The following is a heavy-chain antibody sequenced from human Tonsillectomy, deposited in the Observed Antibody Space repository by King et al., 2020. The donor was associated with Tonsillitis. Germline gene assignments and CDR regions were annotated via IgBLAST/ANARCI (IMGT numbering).Heavy chain of an antibody. CDR2: IRSKAYGGTT. V-gene: IGHV3-49*05. J-gene: IGHJ2*01. CDR1: GFTFGDYA. Sequence: VQLVESGGGLVKPGRSLRLSCTASGFTFGDYAMSWFRQAPGKGLEWVGFIRSKAYGGTTEYAASVKGRFTISRDDSKSIAYLQMNSLKTKDTAVYYCTRVRGVASAPSRNSVWYFDLWGRGTLVTVSS. D-gene: IGHD3-10*01. CDR3: TRVRGVASAPSRNSVWYFDL.